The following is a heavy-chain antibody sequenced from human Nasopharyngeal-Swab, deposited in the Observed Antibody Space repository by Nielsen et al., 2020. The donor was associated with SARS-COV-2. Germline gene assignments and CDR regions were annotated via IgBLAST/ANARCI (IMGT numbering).Heavy chain of an antibody. CDR3: ASLLVVGATDIDC. CDR2: IKPDGSEG. V-gene: IGHV3-7*03. J-gene: IGHJ4*02. D-gene: IGHD2-15*01. Sequence: WIRQPPGKGLEWVASIKPDGSEGYYVDSVKGRFTISRDSAESSLYLQMNSLGAEDPAVYYCASLLVVGATDIDCWGQGTQVTVSS.